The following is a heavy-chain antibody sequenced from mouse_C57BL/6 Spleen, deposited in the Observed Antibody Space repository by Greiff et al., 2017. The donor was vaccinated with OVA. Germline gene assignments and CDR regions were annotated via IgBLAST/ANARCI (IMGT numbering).Heavy chain of an antibody. J-gene: IGHJ2*01. D-gene: IGHD1-1*01. CDR2: INYDGSST. CDR1: GFTFSDYY. V-gene: IGHV5-16*01. Sequence: EVKLVESEGGLVQPGSSMKLSCTASGFTFSDYYMAWVRQVPEKGLEWVANINYDGSSTYYLDSLKSRFIISRDNAKNILYLQMSSLKSEDTATYYCARITTVEWYFDYWGQGTTLTVSS. CDR3: ARITTVEWYFDY.